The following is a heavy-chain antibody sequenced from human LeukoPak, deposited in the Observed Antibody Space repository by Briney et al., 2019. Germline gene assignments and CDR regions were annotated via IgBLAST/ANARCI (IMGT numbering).Heavy chain of an antibody. CDR2: ISSSSSYI. D-gene: IGHD6-13*01. CDR1: GFTFSSYS. V-gene: IGHV3-21*01. CDR3: ARGGGSRWYYLDY. Sequence: TGGSLRLSCAASGFTFSSYSMNWVRQAPGKGLEWVSSISSSSSYIYYADSVKGRFTISRDNAKNSLYLQMNSLRAEDTAVYYCARGGGSRWYYLDYWGQGTLVTVSS. J-gene: IGHJ4*02.